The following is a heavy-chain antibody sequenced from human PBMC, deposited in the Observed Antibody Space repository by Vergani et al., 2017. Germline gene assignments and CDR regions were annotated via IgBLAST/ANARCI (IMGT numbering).Heavy chain of an antibody. J-gene: IGHJ4*02. Sequence: QVQLQESGPGLVKPSQTLSLTCTVSGGSISSGGYYWSWIRQHPGKGLEWIGYIYYSGITYYNPSLKSRVTLSVDTSKNQFSLKLSSVTAADTAVYYCARAPDEDYGSGAFEGWGQGTLVTVSS. CDR3: ARAPDEDYGSGAFEG. V-gene: IGHV4-31*03. CDR1: GGSISSGGYY. D-gene: IGHD3-10*01. CDR2: IYYSGIT.